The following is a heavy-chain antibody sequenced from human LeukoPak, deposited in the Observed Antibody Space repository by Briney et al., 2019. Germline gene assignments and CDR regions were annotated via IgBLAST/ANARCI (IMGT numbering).Heavy chain of an antibody. CDR1: GFTFSTYN. D-gene: IGHD3-10*01. V-gene: IGHV3-48*01. J-gene: IGHJ6*02. Sequence: GGSLRLSCAASGFTFSTYNMNWVRQAPGKGLEWVSYISSSSSTIYYADSVKGRFTISRDNAKNSLYLQMNSLRAEDTAVYYCARDEITMVRGVPYYYYGMDVWGQGTTVTVSS. CDR2: ISSSSSTI. CDR3: ARDEITMVRGVPYYYYGMDV.